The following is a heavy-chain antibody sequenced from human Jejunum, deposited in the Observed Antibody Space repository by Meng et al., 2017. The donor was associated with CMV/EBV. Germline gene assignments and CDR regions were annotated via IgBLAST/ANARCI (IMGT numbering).Heavy chain of an antibody. CDR1: GFTFKAYG. D-gene: IGHD5/OR15-5a*01. CDR2: IWYDGSYK. Sequence: SGFTFKAYGMDGVRQAPGKGLEWVALIWYDGSYKYYGDSVTGRFTISRDNSKNTLYLDLDSLRAEDTAVYYCAKEGSVYYSGLDVWGQGTTVTVSS. V-gene: IGHV3-33*06. J-gene: IGHJ6*02. CDR3: AKEGSVYYSGLDV.